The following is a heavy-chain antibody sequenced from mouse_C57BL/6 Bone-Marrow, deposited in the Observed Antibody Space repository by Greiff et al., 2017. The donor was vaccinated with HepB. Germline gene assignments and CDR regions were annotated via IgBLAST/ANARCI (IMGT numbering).Heavy chain of an antibody. CDR3: ARERGIYYDYFDY. V-gene: IGHV2-2*01. CDR2: IWSGGST. D-gene: IGHD2-4*01. J-gene: IGHJ2*01. Sequence: VKLVESGPGLVQPSQSLSITCTVSGFSLTSYGVHWVRQSPGKGLEWLGVIWSGGSTDYNAAFISRLSISKDNSKSQVFFKMNSLQADDTAIYYCARERGIYYDYFDYWGQGTTLTVSS. CDR1: GFSLTSYG.